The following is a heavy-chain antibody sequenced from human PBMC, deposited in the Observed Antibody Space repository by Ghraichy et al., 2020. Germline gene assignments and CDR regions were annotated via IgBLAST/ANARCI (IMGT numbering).Heavy chain of an antibody. CDR2: NFYYASA. CDR1: GDSMKTYY. Sequence: SETLSLTCNVPGDSMKTYYWSWIRQSPGKGLEWLGYNFYYASAKYNPSLKSRVTISADTSKNQFSLKLSSVTAADTAVYYCASAPRIWGSYRRFDYWGQGTLVTVSS. D-gene: IGHD3-16*02. CDR3: ASAPRIWGSYRRFDY. J-gene: IGHJ4*02. V-gene: IGHV4-59*12.